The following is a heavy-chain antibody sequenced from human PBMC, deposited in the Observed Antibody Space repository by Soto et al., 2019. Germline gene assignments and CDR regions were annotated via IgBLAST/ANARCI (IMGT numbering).Heavy chain of an antibody. D-gene: IGHD5-12*01. J-gene: IGHJ5*02. Sequence: EVQLLESGGGLVQPGGSLRLSCAASGFTFSSYAMSWVRQAPGKGLEWVSAISGSGGSTYYADSVKGRFTISRDNYKNPLYLQMNSLRAEYTAVYYCAKAYSGRYIGYDPVEIWFDPWGQGTLVTVSS. CDR3: AKAYSGRYIGYDPVEIWFDP. V-gene: IGHV3-23*01. CDR1: GFTFSSYA. CDR2: ISGSGGST.